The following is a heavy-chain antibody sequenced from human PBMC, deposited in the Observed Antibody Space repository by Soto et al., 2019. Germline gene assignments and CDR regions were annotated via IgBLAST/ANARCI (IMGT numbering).Heavy chain of an antibody. D-gene: IGHD3-16*01. CDR3: ARGATWGNLDI. Sequence: SETLSLTCAVYGGSFSGYYWSWIRQPPGKGLEWIGEINHSGSTNYNPSLKSRVTISVDTSKNQFSLKLSSVTAADTAVYYCARGATWGNLDIWGQGTMVTVSS. CDR1: GGSFSGYY. CDR2: INHSGST. J-gene: IGHJ3*02. V-gene: IGHV4-34*01.